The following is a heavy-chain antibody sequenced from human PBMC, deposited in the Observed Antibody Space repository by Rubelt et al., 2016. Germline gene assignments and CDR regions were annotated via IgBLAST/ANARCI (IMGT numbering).Heavy chain of an antibody. CDR3: ASSSWGNFDY. Sequence: QVQLQQWGAGLLKPSETLSLTCAVYGGSFSGYYWSWIRQPPGKGLEWIGEINHSGSTNYNPSLKSRVTISVDTSKNQFSMKLSSVTAADTAVYYCASSSWGNFDYWGQGTLVTVSS. CDR1: GGSFSGYY. V-gene: IGHV4-34*01. D-gene: IGHD3-16*01. J-gene: IGHJ4*02. CDR2: INHSGST.